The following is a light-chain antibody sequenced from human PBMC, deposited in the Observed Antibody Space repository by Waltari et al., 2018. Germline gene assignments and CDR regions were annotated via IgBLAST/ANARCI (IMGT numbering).Light chain of an antibody. V-gene: IGKV2-28*01. CDR3: MQTLKVPYT. Sequence: DIVMTQSPLSLPVKPGEPASISCTSSETLLHSNGYLYLNWYLQQPGQSPQLLIYLTSNRSSGVPDRLSGSGSSTEFTLKIGRVELEDLGVYYCMQTLKVPYTFGQGTKLEIK. CDR2: LTS. CDR1: ETLLHSNGYLY. J-gene: IGKJ2*01.